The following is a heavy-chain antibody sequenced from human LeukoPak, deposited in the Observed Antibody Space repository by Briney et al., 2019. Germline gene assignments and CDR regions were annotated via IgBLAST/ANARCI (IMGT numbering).Heavy chain of an antibody. D-gene: IGHD3-22*01. J-gene: IGHJ4*02. V-gene: IGHV1-2*02. CDR3: ARPGGSSGYYKGPTNFDY. CDR2: INPNSGGT. CDR1: GYTFTGYY. Sequence: ASVKVSCKASGYTFTGYYMHWVRQAPGQGLEWMGWINPNSGGTNYAQKFQGRVTMTRDTSISTAYMELSRLRSDDTAVYYCARPGGSSGYYKGPTNFDYWGQGTLVTVSP.